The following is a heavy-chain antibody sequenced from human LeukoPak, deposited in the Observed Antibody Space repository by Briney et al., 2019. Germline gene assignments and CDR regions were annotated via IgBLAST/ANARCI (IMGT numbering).Heavy chain of an antibody. D-gene: IGHD4-17*01. CDR1: GFTFSSYG. V-gene: IGHV3-30*18. CDR2: ISYDGSNK. J-gene: IGHJ4*02. CDR3: AKEDYGDYFDY. Sequence: GRPLRLSCAASGFTFSSYGMHWVRQAPGKGLEWVAVISYDGSNKYYADSVKGRFTISRDNSKNTLYLQMNSLRAEDTAVYYCAKEDYGDYFDYWGQGTLVTVSS.